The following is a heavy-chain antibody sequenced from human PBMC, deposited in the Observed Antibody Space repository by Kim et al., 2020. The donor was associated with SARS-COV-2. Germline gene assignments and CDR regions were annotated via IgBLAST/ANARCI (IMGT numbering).Heavy chain of an antibody. V-gene: IGHV1-69*04. CDR3: ARVFGVARASDY. Sequence: NYAQKFQGRVTITADKSTSTAYMELSSLRSEDMAMYYCARVFGVARASDYWGQGTLVTVSS. D-gene: IGHD3-3*01. J-gene: IGHJ4*02.